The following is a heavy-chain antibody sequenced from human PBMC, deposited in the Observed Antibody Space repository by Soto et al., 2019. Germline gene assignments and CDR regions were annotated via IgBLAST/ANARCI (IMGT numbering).Heavy chain of an antibody. CDR2: ISGSGGST. CDR3: AKEVDVLRYFDWLLYFDY. V-gene: IGHV3-23*01. CDR1: GFTFSSYA. J-gene: IGHJ4*02. D-gene: IGHD3-9*01. Sequence: GSLRLSCAASGFTFSSYAMSWVRQAPGKGLEWVSAISGSGGSTYYADSVKGRFTISRDNSKNTLYLQMNSLRAEDTAVYYCAKEVDVLRYFDWLLYFDYWGQGTLVTVSS.